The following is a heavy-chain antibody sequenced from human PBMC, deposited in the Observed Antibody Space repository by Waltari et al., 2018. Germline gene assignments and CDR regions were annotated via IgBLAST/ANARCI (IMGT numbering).Heavy chain of an antibody. CDR2: IIPIFGTA. CDR1: GGTFSSYA. V-gene: IGHV1-69*12. CDR3: ARSARGRRSPRFDY. Sequence: QVQLVQSGAEVKKPGSSVKVSCKASGGTFSSYAISWVRQAPGQGLEWMGGIIPIFGTANYAQKFQGGVTITADESTSTAYMGLSRLRSEDTAVYYCARSARGRRSPRFDYWGQGTLVTVSS. D-gene: IGHD6-25*01. J-gene: IGHJ4*02.